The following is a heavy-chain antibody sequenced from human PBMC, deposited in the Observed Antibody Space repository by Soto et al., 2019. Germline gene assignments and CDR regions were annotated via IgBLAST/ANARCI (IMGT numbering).Heavy chain of an antibody. D-gene: IGHD3-22*01. CDR2: IGGGGFDI. CDR3: AKDYVSSNGIYDPIDI. CDR1: GFTFSEYA. V-gene: IGHV3-23*01. Sequence: EVQLLESGGGLVQPGGSLRLSCAASGFTFSEYAMSWGRQAPGKGLEWVSVIGGGGFDIYYADSVEGRFTVSRDASKNTLYLGLDGLRVEATAAYYCAKDYVSSNGIYDPIDIWGPGTMFNVS. J-gene: IGHJ3*02.